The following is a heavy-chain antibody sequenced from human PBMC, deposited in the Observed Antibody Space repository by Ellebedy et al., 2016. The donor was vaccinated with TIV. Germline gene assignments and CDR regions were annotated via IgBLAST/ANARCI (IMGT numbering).Heavy chain of an antibody. D-gene: IGHD6-13*01. J-gene: IGHJ4*02. CDR2: INSNGGGT. CDR1: GYTFTGHY. V-gene: IGHV1-2*02. CDR3: VRDRGGAASGTFPFDN. Sequence: AASVKVSCKGSGYTFTGHYIHWVRHVPGQGLEWMGWINSNGGGTNYAQRFQDRFTMTRDSSISTVYMELSRLRSDDTAVYYCVRDRGGAASGTFPFDNWGQGTLVTVSS.